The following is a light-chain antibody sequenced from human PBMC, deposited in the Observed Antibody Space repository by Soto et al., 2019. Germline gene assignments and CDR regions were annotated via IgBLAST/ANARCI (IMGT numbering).Light chain of an antibody. CDR1: QSISSW. CDR2: DDS. Sequence: DIQMTQSPSTLCASVGDRRTITCRASQSISSWLAWYQQKPGKAPKLLIYDDSSFESGVPSRFSGSGSGTEFTLTISSLQHDDFATYYCQQYNSYTLTFGGGTKVDIK. CDR3: QQYNSYTLT. J-gene: IGKJ4*01. V-gene: IGKV1-5*01.